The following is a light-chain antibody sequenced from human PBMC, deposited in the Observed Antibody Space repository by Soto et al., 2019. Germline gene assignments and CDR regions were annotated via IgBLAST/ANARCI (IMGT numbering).Light chain of an antibody. V-gene: IGKV3-15*01. J-gene: IGKJ4*01. CDR2: GAS. CDR1: QSLSTN. CDR3: QQYDNWPLP. Sequence: EIVMTQSPATLSVSPGERATLSCRASQSLSTNLAWYQQKPGQAPRLLIYGASTRATGIPARFSGSGSGTEFTLTISSLQSEDFAVYYCQQYDNWPLPFGGGTKVEIK.